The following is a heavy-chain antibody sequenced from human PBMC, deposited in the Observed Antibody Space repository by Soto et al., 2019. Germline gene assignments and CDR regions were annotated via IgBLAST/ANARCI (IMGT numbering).Heavy chain of an antibody. CDR1: GGSFSGYY. D-gene: IGHD4-17*01. CDR3: ARGDYGDYVFDY. Sequence: QVQLQQWGAGLLKPSETLSLTCAVYGGSFSGYYWSWIRQPPGKGLEWIGEINHSGSTNYNPSLKSRVTISVDTSKNQFSLKLSSVTAADTAAYYCARGDYGDYVFDYWGQGTLVTVSS. J-gene: IGHJ4*02. CDR2: INHSGST. V-gene: IGHV4-34*01.